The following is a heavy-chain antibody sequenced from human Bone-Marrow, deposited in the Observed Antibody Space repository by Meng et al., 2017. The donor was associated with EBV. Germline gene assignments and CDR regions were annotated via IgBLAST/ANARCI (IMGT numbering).Heavy chain of an antibody. Sequence: QELLQESGPGLVKPSEPPSLTGTVSGGSMSSYYWSWIRQPPGKGLEWIGYIYYSGTTNYNPSLKSRVTISVDTSKNQFSLDLSYVTAADTAVYYCARGGRDYSDYSWFDLWGQGTLVTVSS. CDR1: GGSMSSYY. D-gene: IGHD4-11*01. V-gene: IGHV4-59*01. CDR2: IYYSGTT. J-gene: IGHJ5*02. CDR3: ARGGRDYSDYSWFDL.